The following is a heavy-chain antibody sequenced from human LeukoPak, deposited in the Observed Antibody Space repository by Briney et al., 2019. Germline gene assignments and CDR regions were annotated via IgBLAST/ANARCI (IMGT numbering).Heavy chain of an antibody. D-gene: IGHD3-22*01. V-gene: IGHV3-23*01. CDR1: GFTFSSYV. J-gene: IGHJ4*02. CDR3: AKTNGYYSD. Sequence: GGSLRLSCAASGFTFSSYVMNWVRQAPGKGLEWVSGISGSGGTTHYADSVKGRFTISRDNSKNSLSLQVSSLRAEDTAVYYCAKTNGYYSDWGQGTLVTVSS. CDR2: ISGSGGTT.